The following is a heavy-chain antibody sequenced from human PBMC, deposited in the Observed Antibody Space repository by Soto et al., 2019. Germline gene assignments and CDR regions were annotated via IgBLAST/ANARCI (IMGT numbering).Heavy chain of an antibody. D-gene: IGHD6-6*01. CDR3: ARGAEYLTRFDP. V-gene: IGHV4-39*01. J-gene: IGHJ5*02. CDR2: SHYRGSA. CDR1: GGSISSNNYY. Sequence: SETLSLTCTVSGGSISSNNYYWGWIRQPPGKGLEWIGSSHYRGSAYYNPSLKSRVTISADTSKNQFSLHLSSATAADTAVYYCARGAEYLTRFDPWGQGTLVTVS.